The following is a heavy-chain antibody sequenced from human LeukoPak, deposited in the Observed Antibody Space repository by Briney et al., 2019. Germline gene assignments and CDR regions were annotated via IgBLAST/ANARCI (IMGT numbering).Heavy chain of an antibody. CDR2: ISYDESSQ. J-gene: IGHJ2*01. D-gene: IGHD4-23*01. V-gene: IGHV3-30*18. Sequence: GRSLRLSCAASGFTFSTYGMHWVRQAPGKGLEWVAVISYDESSQYYADSVKGRFTISRDNSKNTLYLQMNSLRAEDTAVYYCAKVGYGGKTDYWYFDLWGRGTLVAVSS. CDR3: AKVGYGGKTDYWYFDL. CDR1: GFTFSTYG.